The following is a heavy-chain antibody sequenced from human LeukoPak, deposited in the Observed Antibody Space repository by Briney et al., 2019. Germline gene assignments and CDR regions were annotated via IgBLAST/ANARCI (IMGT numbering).Heavy chain of an antibody. CDR1: GGSFSGYY. V-gene: IGHV4-34*01. D-gene: IGHD2-15*01. Sequence: KPSETLSLTCAVYGGSFSGYYWSWIRQPPGKGLEWIGEINRSGSTNYNPSLKSRVTISVDTSKNQFSLKLSSVTAADTAVYYCARGLGVAGHYYYGMDVWGKGTTVPVSS. CDR3: ARGLGVAGHYYYGMDV. J-gene: IGHJ6*04. CDR2: INRSGST.